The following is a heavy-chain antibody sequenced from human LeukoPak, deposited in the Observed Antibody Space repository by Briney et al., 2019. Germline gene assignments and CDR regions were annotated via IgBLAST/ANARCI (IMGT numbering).Heavy chain of an antibody. CDR3: VKGNYDILPGYFDY. CDR2: ISSNGGST. Sequence: GGSLRVSCAASGFTFSSYAMHWVRQAPGKGLEYVSAISSNGGSTYYADSVKGRFTISRDNSKNTLYLQMSSLRAEDTAVYYCVKGNYDILPGYFDYWGQGTLVTVSS. J-gene: IGHJ4*02. V-gene: IGHV3-64D*09. D-gene: IGHD3-9*01. CDR1: GFTFSSYA.